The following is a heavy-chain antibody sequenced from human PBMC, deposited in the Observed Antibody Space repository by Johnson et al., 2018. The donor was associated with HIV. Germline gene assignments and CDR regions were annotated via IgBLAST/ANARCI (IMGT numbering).Heavy chain of an antibody. CDR1: GFTFSSYG. V-gene: IGHV3-30*18. J-gene: IGHJ3*02. Sequence: QVHLVESGGGVVQPGRSLRLSCAASGFTFSSYGMHWVRQAPGKGLEWVAVISYDGSNKYYADSVKGRFTISRDSSMNTLYLQMNSLRAEDTAVYYCAKSIAAAGTNAFDIWGQGTMVTVSS. CDR3: AKSIAAAGTNAFDI. D-gene: IGHD6-13*01. CDR2: ISYDGSNK.